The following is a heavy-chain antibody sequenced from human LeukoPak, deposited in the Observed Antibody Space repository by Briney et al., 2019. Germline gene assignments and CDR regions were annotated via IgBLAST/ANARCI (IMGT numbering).Heavy chain of an antibody. CDR1: GYTFTGYY. D-gene: IGHD3-10*01. V-gene: IGHV1-2*02. CDR3: ARDRAGAFDI. J-gene: IGHJ3*02. Sequence: ASVTVSCKASGYTFTGYYMHWVRQAPGQALEWMGWINPNSGCTNYAQKFQGRVTMTRDTSISTAYMELSRLRSDDTAVYYCARDRAGAFDIWGQGTMVTVSS. CDR2: INPNSGCT.